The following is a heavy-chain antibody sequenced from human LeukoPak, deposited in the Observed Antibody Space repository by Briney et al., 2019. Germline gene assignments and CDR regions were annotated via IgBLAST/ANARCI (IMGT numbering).Heavy chain of an antibody. J-gene: IGHJ3*02. CDR3: ARGSSSGWYAREDAFDI. D-gene: IGHD6-19*01. CDR1: GYTFTSYD. CDR2: INPNSGGT. V-gene: IGHV1-2*02. Sequence: ASVKVSCKASGYTFTSYDINWVRQAPGQGLEWMGWINPNSGGTNYAQKFQGRVTMTRDTSISTAYMELSRLRSDDTAVYYCARGSSSGWYAREDAFDIWGQGTMVTVSS.